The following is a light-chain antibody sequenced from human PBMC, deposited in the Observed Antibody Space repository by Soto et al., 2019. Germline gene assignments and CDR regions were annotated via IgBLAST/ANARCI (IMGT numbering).Light chain of an antibody. CDR2: DTS. CDR1: QSIDIY. J-gene: IGKJ5*01. CDR3: QQRRSWPIT. V-gene: IGKV3-11*01. Sequence: EIVLTQSPATLSLSPGERVTLSCRASQSIDIYLAWCQQKPGQAPRLLIYDTSNRATGIPARFSGSGSGTDFTLTISSLEPEDFAVYYCQQRRSWPITFGQGTRLEIK.